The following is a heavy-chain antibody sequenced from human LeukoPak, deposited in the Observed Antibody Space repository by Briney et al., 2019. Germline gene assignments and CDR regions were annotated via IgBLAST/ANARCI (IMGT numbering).Heavy chain of an antibody. CDR3: ARDPDWGNWFDP. CDR1: GGSISSSSYY. D-gene: IGHD3-16*01. V-gene: IGHV4-39*07. CDR2: IYYSGST. Sequence: SETLSLTCTVSGGSISSSSYYRGWIRQPPGKGLEWIGSIYYSGSTYYNPSLKSRVTISVDTSKNQFSLKLSSVTAADTAVYYCARDPDWGNWFDPWGQGTLVTVSS. J-gene: IGHJ5*02.